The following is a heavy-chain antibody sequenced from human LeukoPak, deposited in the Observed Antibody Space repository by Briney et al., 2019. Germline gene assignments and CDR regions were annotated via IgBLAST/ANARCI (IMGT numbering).Heavy chain of an antibody. CDR3: TRAYYYDSWWSNDY. J-gene: IGHJ4*02. V-gene: IGHV3-73*01. CDR2: IRSKANSYAT. Sequence: TGGSLRLSCAASGFTFSGSAMHWVREASGKGLEWVGRIRSKANSYATAYAASVKGRFTISRDDSKNTAYLQMNSLKTEDTAVYYCTRAYYYDSWWSNDYWGQGTLVTVSS. CDR1: GFTFSGSA. D-gene: IGHD3-22*01.